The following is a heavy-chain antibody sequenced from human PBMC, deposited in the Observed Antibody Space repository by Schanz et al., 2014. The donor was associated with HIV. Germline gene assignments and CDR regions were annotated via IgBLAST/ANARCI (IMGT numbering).Heavy chain of an antibody. CDR2: ISTSGYI. D-gene: IGHD3-9*01. Sequence: EVQLLESGGGLVEPGGSLRLSCIASGFTLSSYTMTWVRQAPGKGLEWVSSISTSGYIYYADSVKGRFSISRDSAKNALYLQMNSLRAEDTALYYCAKSSGWLYEHLDHWGQGSSVIVSS. J-gene: IGHJ4*02. V-gene: IGHV3-21*04. CDR3: AKSSGWLYEHLDH. CDR1: GFTLSSYT.